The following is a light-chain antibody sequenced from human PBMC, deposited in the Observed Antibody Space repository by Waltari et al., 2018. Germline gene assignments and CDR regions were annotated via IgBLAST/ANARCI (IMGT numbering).Light chain of an antibody. CDR1: QDIKQS. CDR2: DAS. J-gene: IGKJ4*01. V-gene: IGKV1-33*01. Sequence: DLHMTQSPSSLSAPVGDRVTITCQASQDIKQSLNWFHQKPGTAPEVLIFDASNSQTGAPSRFSGSGSGTDFTFTISSLQPGDMGTYYCQQYHSVPLTFGGGTMVEIK. CDR3: QQYHSVPLT.